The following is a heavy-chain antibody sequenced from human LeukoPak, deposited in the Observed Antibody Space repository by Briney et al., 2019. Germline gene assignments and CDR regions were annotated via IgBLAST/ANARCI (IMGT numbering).Heavy chain of an antibody. Sequence: GGSLRLSCAASGFTFDDYAMHWVRQAPGKGLEWVSGISWNSGSIGYADSVEGRFTISRDNAKNSLYLQMNSLRAEDTALYYCASIEYSNPRGYWGQGTLVTVSS. CDR2: ISWNSGSI. J-gene: IGHJ4*02. CDR3: ASIEYSNPRGY. CDR1: GFTFDDYA. V-gene: IGHV3-9*01. D-gene: IGHD6-6*01.